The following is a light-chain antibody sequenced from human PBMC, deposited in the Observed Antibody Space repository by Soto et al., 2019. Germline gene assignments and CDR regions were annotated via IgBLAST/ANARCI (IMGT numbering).Light chain of an antibody. Sequence: DIQMTQSPSAVSASVGDTVTVTCRAIQGITTFLAWFRQRPGKVPERLIYAASSLQSGVPSRFSGSGSGTEFTLIISGLQPDDSATYYCQQYTNTNTPWMFGQGTKVDIK. CDR2: AAS. J-gene: IGKJ1*01. CDR3: QQYTNTNTPWM. CDR1: QGITTF. V-gene: IGKV1-17*03.